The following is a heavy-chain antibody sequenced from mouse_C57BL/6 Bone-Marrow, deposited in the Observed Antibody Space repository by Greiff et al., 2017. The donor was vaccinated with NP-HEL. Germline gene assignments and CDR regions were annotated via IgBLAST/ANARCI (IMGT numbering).Heavy chain of an antibody. J-gene: IGHJ4*01. CDR1: GYSFTDYN. V-gene: IGHV1-39*01. D-gene: IGHD1-1*01. Sequence: VQLKQSGPELVKPGASVKISCKASGYSFTDYNMNWVKQSNGKSLVWIGVINPNYGTTSYNQKFKGKATLTVDQSSSTAYMQLNSLTSEDSAVYYCARSWGPYGSSLYYYAMDYWGQGTSVTVSS. CDR2: INPNYGTT. CDR3: ARSWGPYGSSLYYYAMDY.